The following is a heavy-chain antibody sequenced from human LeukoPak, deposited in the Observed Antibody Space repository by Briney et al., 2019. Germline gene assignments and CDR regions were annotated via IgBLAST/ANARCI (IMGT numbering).Heavy chain of an antibody. Sequence: GGSLRLSCAASGFTFRNYAMSWVRQAPGKGLDWVSAISSGGDATYYADSVKGRFTISRDNSKNTLYLQMNSLRAEDTAIYYCAKAKAATLVRGVSIFDFWGQGTLVTVSS. J-gene: IGHJ4*02. D-gene: IGHD3-10*01. CDR3: AKAKAATLVRGVSIFDF. CDR2: ISSGGDAT. V-gene: IGHV3-23*01. CDR1: GFTFRNYA.